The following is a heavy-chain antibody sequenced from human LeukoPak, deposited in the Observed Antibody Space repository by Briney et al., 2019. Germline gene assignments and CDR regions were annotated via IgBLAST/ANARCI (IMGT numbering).Heavy chain of an antibody. CDR2: IFASGTT. CDR1: GGSISNYY. J-gene: IGHJ6*02. CDR3: TRDPGHYGVDV. Sequence: PSETLSLTCTVSGGSISNYYWSWIRKPAGKGLEWLGRIFASGTTHDNPSLKSRVTVSVDTSKNQFSLRLTSVTAADTAVYYRTRDPGHYGVDVWGQGTTVTVSS. V-gene: IGHV4-4*07.